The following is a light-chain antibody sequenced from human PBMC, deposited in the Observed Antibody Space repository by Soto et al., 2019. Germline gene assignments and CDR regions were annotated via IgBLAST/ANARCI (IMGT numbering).Light chain of an antibody. Sequence: QTALTQPASVYGSPGQSITISCTGTSSDVGGYNYVSWYQQHPGKAPKLMIYDVSNRPSGVSNRFSGSKSGNTASLTISGLQAEDEAGYYCSPYTSSSTLWVFGTGTKVTVL. CDR1: SSDVGGYNY. J-gene: IGLJ1*01. V-gene: IGLV2-14*01. CDR3: SPYTSSSTLWV. CDR2: DVS.